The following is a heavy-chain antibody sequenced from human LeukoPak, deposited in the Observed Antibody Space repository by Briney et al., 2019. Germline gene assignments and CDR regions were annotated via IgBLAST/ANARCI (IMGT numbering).Heavy chain of an antibody. D-gene: IGHD2-2*02. Sequence: PSETLSLTCTVSGGSISSGDYYWSWIRQPPGKGLEWIGYIYYSGSTYYNPSLKSRVTISVDTSKNQFSLKLSSVTAADTAVYYRARDREYCSSTSCYTGGWFDPWGQGTLVTVSS. V-gene: IGHV4-30-4*08. CDR2: IYYSGST. CDR3: ARDREYCSSTSCYTGGWFDP. CDR1: GGSISSGDYY. J-gene: IGHJ5*02.